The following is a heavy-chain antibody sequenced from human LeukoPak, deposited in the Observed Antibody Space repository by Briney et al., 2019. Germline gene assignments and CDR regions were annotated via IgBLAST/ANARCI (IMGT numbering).Heavy chain of an antibody. CDR2: INPNSGGT. J-gene: IGHJ5*02. V-gene: IGHV1-2*02. CDR1: GYTFTGYY. D-gene: IGHD6-19*01. CDR3: ARVDSSGWNLNWFDP. Sequence: ASVKVSYKDSGYTFTGYYMHWVRQAPGPGLEWMGWINPNSGGTHYAQKFQGKVTMTRDTSISTAYMELSRLRSDDTAVYYCARVDSSGWNLNWFDPWGQGTLVTVSS.